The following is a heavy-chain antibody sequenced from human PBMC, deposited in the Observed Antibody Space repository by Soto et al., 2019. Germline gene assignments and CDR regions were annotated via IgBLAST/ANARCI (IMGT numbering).Heavy chain of an antibody. D-gene: IGHD5-12*01. J-gene: IGHJ4*02. CDR1: GGSISSYY. CDR2: IYYSGST. CDR3: ARDRDGYNPFDY. Sequence: SLTCTVSGGSISSYYWSWIRQPPGKGLEWIGYIYYSGSTNYNPSLKSRVTISVDTSKNQFSLKLSSVTAADTAVYYCARDRDGYNPFDYWGQRTLVTVSS. V-gene: IGHV4-59*01.